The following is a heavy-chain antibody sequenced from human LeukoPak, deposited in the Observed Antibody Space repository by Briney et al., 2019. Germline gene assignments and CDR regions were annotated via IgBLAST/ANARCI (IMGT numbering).Heavy chain of an antibody. CDR3: AREGSGDRYFDF. CDR1: GGSIRNYY. D-gene: IGHD7-27*01. CDR2: TFYSGST. J-gene: IGHJ4*02. V-gene: IGHV4-59*01. Sequence: SETLSLTCSVSGGSIRNYYWSWIRQPPGKGLEWIGFTFYSGSTNYNPSLKNRVTISVDTSKNQFSLKLTPVTAADTAMYYCAREGSGDRYFDFWGQGTLVAVFS.